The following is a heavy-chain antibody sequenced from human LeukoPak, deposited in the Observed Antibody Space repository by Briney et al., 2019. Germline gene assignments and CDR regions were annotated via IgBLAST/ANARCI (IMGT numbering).Heavy chain of an antibody. Sequence: ASVKVSCKVSGYTLIELSMHWVRQTPGKGLEWMGGFDPEDGETFYAQNFQGRVTMTEDTSTDTTYMELSSLRSEDTAVYYCARGRARGFGGYYYNWGQGTLVTVSS. CDR3: ARGRARGFGGYYYN. D-gene: IGHD3-22*01. V-gene: IGHV1-24*01. CDR1: GYTLIELS. CDR2: FDPEDGET. J-gene: IGHJ4*02.